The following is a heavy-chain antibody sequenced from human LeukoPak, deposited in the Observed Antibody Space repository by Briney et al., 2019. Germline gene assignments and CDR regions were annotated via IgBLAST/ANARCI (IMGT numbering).Heavy chain of an antibody. CDR1: GYTFTGYY. CDR2: INPNSGGT. CDR3: ARGGVYDYVWGSYRQPDF. V-gene: IGHV1-2*06. J-gene: IGHJ4*02. D-gene: IGHD3-16*02. Sequence: VSVKVSCKASGYTFTGYYMHWVRQAPGQGLEWMGRINPNSGGTNYAQKFQGRVTMTRDTSISTAYMELSRLRSDDTAVYYCARGGVYDYVWGSYRQPDFWGQGTLVTVSS.